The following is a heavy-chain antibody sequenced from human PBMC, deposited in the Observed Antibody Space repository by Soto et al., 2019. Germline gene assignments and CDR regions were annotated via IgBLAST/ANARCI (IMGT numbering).Heavy chain of an antibody. V-gene: IGHV3-23*01. CDR1: GFTFSSYA. D-gene: IGHD1-7*01. Sequence: EVQLLESGGGLVQPGGSLRLSCAASGFTFSSYAMSWVRQAPGKGLEWVSAISGSGGSTYYADSVKGRFTISRGNSKNTLYLQMNSLRAEDTAVYYCAKDPHWNYLGSVDYWGQGTLVTVSS. J-gene: IGHJ4*02. CDR2: ISGSGGST. CDR3: AKDPHWNYLGSVDY.